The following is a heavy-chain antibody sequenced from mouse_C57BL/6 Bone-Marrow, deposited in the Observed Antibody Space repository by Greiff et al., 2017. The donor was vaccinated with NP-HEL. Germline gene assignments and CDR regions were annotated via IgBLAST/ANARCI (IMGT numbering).Heavy chain of an antibody. J-gene: IGHJ1*03. CDR1: GYTFTSYW. V-gene: IGHV1-59*01. Sequence: QVQLKQSGAELVRPGTSVKLSCKASGYTFTSYWMHWVKQRPGQGLEWIGVIDPSDSYTNYNQKFKGKATLTVDTSSSTAYMQLSSLTSEDSAVYYCARGTTVLSSYWYFDVWGTGTTVTVSS. D-gene: IGHD1-1*01. CDR3: ARGTTVLSSYWYFDV. CDR2: IDPSDSYT.